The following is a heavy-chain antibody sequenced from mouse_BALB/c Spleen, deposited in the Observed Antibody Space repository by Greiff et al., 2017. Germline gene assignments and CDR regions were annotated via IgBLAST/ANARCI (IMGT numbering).Heavy chain of an antibody. Sequence: VQLQQSGAELVRSGASVKLSCTASGFNIKDYYMHWVKQRPEQGLEWIGRIDPANGNTKYDPKFQGKATITADTSSNTAYLQLSSLTSEDTAVYYCARRGTTATYYFDYWGQGTTLTVSS. CDR3: ARRGTTATYYFDY. CDR2: IDPANGNT. V-gene: IGHV14-3*02. J-gene: IGHJ2*01. D-gene: IGHD1-2*01. CDR1: GFNIKDYY.